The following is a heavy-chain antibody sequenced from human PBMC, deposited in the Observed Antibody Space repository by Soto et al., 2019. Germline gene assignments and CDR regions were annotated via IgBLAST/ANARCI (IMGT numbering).Heavy chain of an antibody. Sequence: EVQLVESGGGLVQPGGSLRLSCAASGFTFSNYEMNCVRQAPGKGLEWVSYISSSGSTMYYADSVKGRFTISRDNAKNSLYLQMNPLRAEDTAVYYCARGMLDCSGDTCYSQYFDYWGQGTLVTVSS. CDR1: GFTFSNYE. J-gene: IGHJ4*02. V-gene: IGHV3-48*03. CDR3: ARGMLDCSGDTCYSQYFDY. CDR2: ISSSGSTM. D-gene: IGHD2-15*01.